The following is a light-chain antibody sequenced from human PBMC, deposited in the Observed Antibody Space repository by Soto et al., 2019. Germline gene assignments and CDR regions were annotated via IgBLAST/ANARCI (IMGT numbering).Light chain of an antibody. J-gene: IGLJ3*02. CDR1: SSNIGAGYD. CDR3: QSYASSLRGSRV. V-gene: IGLV1-40*01. CDR2: GNS. Sequence: QSVLTQPPSVSGAPGQRVTISCTGSSSNIGAGYDVHWYQQLPGTAPKLLIYGNSNRPSGVPDRFSGSKSGTSASLAITGLQAEDEADYYCQSYASSLRGSRVFGGGTQVAVL.